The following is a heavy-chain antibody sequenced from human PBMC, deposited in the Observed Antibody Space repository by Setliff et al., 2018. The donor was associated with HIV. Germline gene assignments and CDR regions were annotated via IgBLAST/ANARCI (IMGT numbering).Heavy chain of an antibody. CDR2: IWNDGSYK. J-gene: IGHJ4*02. CDR3: TTAGHGSLDFDY. V-gene: IGHV3-33*01. CDR1: GFSFSTHD. Sequence: PGGSLRLSCTASGFSFSTHDMNWVRQAPGKGLEWVAAIWNDGSYKYYGDSVKGRFIISRDNNKSMLFLQINSLRAEDTALYYCTTAGHGSLDFDYWGQGTRVTVSS. D-gene: IGHD1-1*01.